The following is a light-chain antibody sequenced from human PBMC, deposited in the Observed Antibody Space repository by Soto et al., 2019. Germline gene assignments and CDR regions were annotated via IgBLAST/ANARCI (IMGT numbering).Light chain of an antibody. V-gene: IGLV3-21*04. J-gene: IGLJ1*01. CDR3: QVWDSDSYHQV. CDR2: YDT. Sequence: SYELTQPPSVSVAPGKTATITCGGDNIGGKTVHWYQQKPGQAPVLIIYYDTHRPSGIPARFSGSNSGSTATLTISRVEAGDEADYYCQVWDSDSYHQVFGTGTKLTVL. CDR1: NIGGKT.